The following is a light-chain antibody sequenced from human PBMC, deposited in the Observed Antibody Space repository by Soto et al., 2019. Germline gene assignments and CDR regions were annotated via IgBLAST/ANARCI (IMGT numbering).Light chain of an antibody. CDR1: QDISNH. V-gene: IGKV1-33*01. CDR2: DAS. CDR3: LQHDSLPLT. J-gene: IGKJ4*01. Sequence: DIQMTQSPSSLSASVGDRVTITCQASQDISNHLSWYQQKPGKAPKLLIYDASNLETGVPSGFSGSGSGADFTFTISTLQPENVATYYCLQHDSLPLTFGGGTKVEIK.